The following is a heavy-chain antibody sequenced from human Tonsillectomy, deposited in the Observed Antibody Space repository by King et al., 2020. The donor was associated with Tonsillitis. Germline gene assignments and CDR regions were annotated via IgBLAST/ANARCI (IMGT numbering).Heavy chain of an antibody. D-gene: IGHD3-22*01. CDR3: ARDGSYYYDSSGYYYWYFDL. CDR2: IYYSWST. J-gene: IGHJ2*01. V-gene: IGHV4-59*01. CDR1: GGSISSYY. Sequence: QLQESGPGLVKPSETLSLTCTVSGGSISSYYWSWIRQPPGKGLEWIGYIYYSWSTNYNPSLKSRVTISVDTSKNQFSLKLSSVTAADTAVYYCARDGSYYYDSSGYYYWYFDLWGRGTLVTVSS.